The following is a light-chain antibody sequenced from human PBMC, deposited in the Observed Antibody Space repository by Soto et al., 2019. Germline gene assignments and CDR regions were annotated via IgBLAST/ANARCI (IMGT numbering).Light chain of an antibody. V-gene: IGLV2-8*01. CDR3: SSYAGSNNLI. J-gene: IGLJ2*01. Sequence: QSALTQPPSASGSPGQSVTISCTGTNSDVGAYNFVSWYQQDPGKAPKLMIYEVSKRPSGVVDRFSGSKSGSTASLTVSGLQAEDEADYYCSSYAGSNNLIFGGGTKLTVL. CDR2: EVS. CDR1: NSDVGAYNF.